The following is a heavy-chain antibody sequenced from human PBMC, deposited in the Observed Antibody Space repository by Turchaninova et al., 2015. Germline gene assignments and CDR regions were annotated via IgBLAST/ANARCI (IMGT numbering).Heavy chain of an antibody. CDR1: GLTFDDYA. V-gene: IGHV3-9*01. CDR3: TKALRGGGSCPDY. CDR2: IDLNSGNI. Sequence: EVQLVESGGGLVQTGRSLRLSCAASGLTFDDYAMHWVRQAPGKGLEWVSGIDLNSGNIDYADSVKGRFTISRDNAKNSLYLEMNSLRTEDTALYYCTKALRGGGSCPDYWGQGTLVTVSS. J-gene: IGHJ4*02. D-gene: IGHD2-15*01.